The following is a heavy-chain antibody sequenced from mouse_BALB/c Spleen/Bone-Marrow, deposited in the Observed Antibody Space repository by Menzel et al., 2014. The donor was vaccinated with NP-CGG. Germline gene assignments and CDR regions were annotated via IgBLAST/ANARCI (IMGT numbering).Heavy chain of an antibody. CDR1: GYTFTSYW. CDR2: IFPGTGTT. CDR3: ASRDSSGYVPDY. D-gene: IGHD3-2*01. J-gene: IGHJ2*01. Sequence: VKLLESGAELVKPGASVKLSCKTSGYTFTSYWIQWVKQRPGQGLGWIGEIFPGTGTTYYNEKFKGKATLTIDTSSSTAYMQLSSLTSEDSAGYFCASRDSSGYVPDYWGQGTTLTVSS. V-gene: IGHV1S132*01.